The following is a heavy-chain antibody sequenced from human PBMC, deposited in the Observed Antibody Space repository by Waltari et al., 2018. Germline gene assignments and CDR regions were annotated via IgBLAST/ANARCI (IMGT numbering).Heavy chain of an antibody. CDR3: ARGSYYYYMDV. Sequence: QVQLVQSGAEVKKPGASVKVPCKASGYTFTSYDIHWVRQATGQGLEWMGWMNPKSGNKGYAQKFQGRVTITRNTSRSTAYMELSSLRSEDTAVYYCARGSYYYYMDVWGKGTTVTVSS. CDR1: GYTFTSYD. V-gene: IGHV1-8*03. J-gene: IGHJ6*03. CDR2: MNPKSGNK.